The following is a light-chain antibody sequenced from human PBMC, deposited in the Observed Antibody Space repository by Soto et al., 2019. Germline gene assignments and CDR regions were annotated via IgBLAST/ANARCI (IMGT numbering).Light chain of an antibody. CDR2: EGT. CDR3: CSSAGSRILSWV. J-gene: IGLJ3*02. CDR1: SSDVGSYDV. Sequence: QSALTQPASVSGSPGQSINISCTGTSSDVGSYDVVSWYQQHPGKAPKLIIYEGTKRPPGVSNRLSGSKSGNTASLTISGLQAEDEADYYCCSSAGSRILSWVFGGGTQLTVL. V-gene: IGLV2-23*01.